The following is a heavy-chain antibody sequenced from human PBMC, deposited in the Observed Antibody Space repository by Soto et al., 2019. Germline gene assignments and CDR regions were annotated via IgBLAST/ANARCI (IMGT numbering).Heavy chain of an antibody. CDR2: IGTAGDT. CDR1: VFTCSSYD. J-gene: IGHJ3*02. Sequence: GGSLRLSCSASVFTCSSYDMHWFRQATGKGLEWVSAIGTAGDTYYPGSVKGRFTISRENAKNSLYLQMNSLRAGDTAVYYCARVGWLIHGGAFDIWGQGTMVTVSS. V-gene: IGHV3-13*01. D-gene: IGHD5-12*01. CDR3: ARVGWLIHGGAFDI.